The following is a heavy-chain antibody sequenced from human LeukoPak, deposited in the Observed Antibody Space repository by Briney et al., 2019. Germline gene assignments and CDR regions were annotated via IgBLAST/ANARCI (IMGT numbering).Heavy chain of an antibody. CDR3: ARGRRPWFGELSSWVNWFDP. J-gene: IGHJ5*02. D-gene: IGHD3-10*01. Sequence: PSETLSLTCTVSGGSISSYYWSWIRQPAGKGLEWIGRIYTSGSTNYNPSLKSRVTMSVDTSKNQFSLKLSSVTAADTAVYYCARGRRPWFGELSSWVNWFDPWGQGTLVTVSS. CDR1: GGSISSYY. V-gene: IGHV4-4*07. CDR2: IYTSGST.